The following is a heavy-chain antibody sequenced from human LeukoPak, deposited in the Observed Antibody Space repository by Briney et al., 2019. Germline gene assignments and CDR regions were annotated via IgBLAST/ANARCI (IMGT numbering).Heavy chain of an antibody. J-gene: IGHJ5*02. D-gene: IGHD6-19*01. CDR3: ARSTAVAGTRWFDP. V-gene: IGHV4-39*07. CDR1: GGSISSSSYY. Sequence: SETLSLTCTVSGGSISSSSYYWGWIRQPPGKGLEWIGSIYYSGSTYYNPSLKSRVTISVDTSKNQFSLKLSSVTAADTAVYYCARSTAVAGTRWFDPWGQGTLVTVSS. CDR2: IYYSGST.